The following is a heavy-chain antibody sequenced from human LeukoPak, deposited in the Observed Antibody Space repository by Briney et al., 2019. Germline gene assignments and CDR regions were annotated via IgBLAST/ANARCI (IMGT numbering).Heavy chain of an antibody. D-gene: IGHD2-2*01. V-gene: IGHV4-30-4*01. CDR3: ARAYCSSTSCYLDY. CDR1: GGSISSGDYY. CDR2: IYYSGST. J-gene: IGHJ4*02. Sequence: SQTLSLTCTVSGGSISSGDYYWSWIRQPPGKGLEWIGYIYYSGSTYYNPSLKSRVTISVDTSKNQFSLKLSSVTAADTAVYYCARAYCSSTSCYLDYWGQGTLVTVSS.